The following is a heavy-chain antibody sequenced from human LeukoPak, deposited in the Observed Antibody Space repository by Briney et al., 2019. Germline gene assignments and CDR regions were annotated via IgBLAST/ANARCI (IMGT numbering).Heavy chain of an antibody. Sequence: GGSLRLSCAASGFTFSSYSMNWVRQAPGKGLEWVSSISSSSSYICYADSVKGRFTISRDNAKNSLYLQMNSLRAEDTAVYYCARVGGPWYFDYWGQGTLVTVSS. CDR2: ISSSSSYI. V-gene: IGHV3-21*01. CDR1: GFTFSSYS. CDR3: ARVGGPWYFDY. D-gene: IGHD2-15*01. J-gene: IGHJ4*02.